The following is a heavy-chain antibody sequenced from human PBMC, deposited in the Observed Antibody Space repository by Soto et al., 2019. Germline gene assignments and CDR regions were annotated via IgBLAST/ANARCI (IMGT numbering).Heavy chain of an antibody. V-gene: IGHV4-31*03. D-gene: IGHD3-10*01. CDR1: GASISSGNYY. CDR3: ARGREEAGGPFDY. Sequence: QVQLQESGPGLVKPSQTLSLTCSVSGASISSGNYYWSWIRQHPAKGLERIGYLYYTGSTYYNPSLWSRITISEDMSKNHFSLRLNSVTAADTAVYYCARGREEAGGPFDYWGQGALVTVSS. CDR2: LYYTGST. J-gene: IGHJ4*02.